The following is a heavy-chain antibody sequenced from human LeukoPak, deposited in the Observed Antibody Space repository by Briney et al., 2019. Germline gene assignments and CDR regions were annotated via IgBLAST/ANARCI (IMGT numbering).Heavy chain of an antibody. Sequence: ASVTVSCTASAYTFSSYGISWVRQAPGQGLEWMGWISGYSGNTNYAQKLQGRVTMTTDTSTSTAYMELRSLRSDDTAVYYCARDGVRWELPSAFDIWGQGTMVTVSS. CDR3: ARDGVRWELPSAFDI. J-gene: IGHJ3*02. CDR2: ISGYSGNT. D-gene: IGHD1-26*01. V-gene: IGHV1-18*01. CDR1: AYTFSSYG.